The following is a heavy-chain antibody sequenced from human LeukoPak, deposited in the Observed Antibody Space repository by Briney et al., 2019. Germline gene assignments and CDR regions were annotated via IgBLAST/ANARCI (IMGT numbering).Heavy chain of an antibody. J-gene: IGHJ4*02. Sequence: GGSLRLSCAASGFTFSSYGMHWVRQAPGKGLEWVAVISYDGSNKYYADSVKGRFTISRDNSKNTLYLQMNSLRAEDTAVYYCAKGQEYSSSSVDYWGQGTLVTVSS. CDR1: GFTFSSYG. CDR3: AKGQEYSSSSVDY. CDR2: ISYDGSNK. D-gene: IGHD6-6*01. V-gene: IGHV3-30*18.